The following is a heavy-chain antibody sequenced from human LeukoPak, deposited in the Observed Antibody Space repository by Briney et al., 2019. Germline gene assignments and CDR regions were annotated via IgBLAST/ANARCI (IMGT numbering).Heavy chain of an antibody. CDR3: TSLVGSPTY. J-gene: IGHJ4*02. D-gene: IGHD4-23*01. CDR2: IKSKGDGETT. V-gene: IGHV3-15*01. Sequence: NSGGSLRLSCAGSGFNFQYAWMTWVRQAPGKGLEWVGRIKSKGDGETTDYAALVKSRFSISRDDSKNTVYLQMNSLRTEDTAVYYCTSLVGSPTYWGQGTLVAVSS. CDR1: GFNFQYAW.